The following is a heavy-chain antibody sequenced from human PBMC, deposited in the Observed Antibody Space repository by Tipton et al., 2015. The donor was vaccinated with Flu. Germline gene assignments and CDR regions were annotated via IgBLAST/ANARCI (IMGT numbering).Heavy chain of an antibody. D-gene: IGHD3-3*01. CDR1: GGSISSYY. CDR2: IYYSGST. Sequence: GLVKPSETLSLTCTASGGSISSYYWSWIRQPPGKGLEWIGYIYYSGSTNYNPSLKSRVTISVDTSKNQFSLKLSSVTAADTAVYYCARQTYDFWSGYPYYYYGMDVWGQGTTVTVSS. V-gene: IGHV4-59*08. J-gene: IGHJ6*02. CDR3: ARQTYDFWSGYPYYYYGMDV.